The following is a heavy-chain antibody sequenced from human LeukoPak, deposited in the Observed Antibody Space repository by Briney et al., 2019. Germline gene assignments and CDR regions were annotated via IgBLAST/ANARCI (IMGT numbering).Heavy chain of an antibody. CDR2: MNPNSGNT. J-gene: IGHJ5*02. D-gene: IGHD6-13*01. CDR3: ARGSSSWYDFWFDP. V-gene: IGHV1-8*01. CDR1: GYTFTSYD. Sequence: ASVKVSCKASGYTFTSYDINWVRQATGQGLEWMGWMNPNSGNTGYAQKFQGRVTMTRNTSISTAYMELSSLRSEDTAVYYCARGSSSWYDFWFDPWGQGILVTVSS.